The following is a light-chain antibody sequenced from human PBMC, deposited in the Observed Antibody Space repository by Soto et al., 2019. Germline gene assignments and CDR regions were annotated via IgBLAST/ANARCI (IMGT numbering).Light chain of an antibody. Sequence: EIVLTQSPGTLSLSPGERATLSCRASQSIYISFLAWYQQKPGQAPRLLIYGASSRATGIPDRFSGSGSGTDFTLTINRLEPEDFAVYYCQQYGSSPPYTFGQGTKLEIK. CDR2: GAS. J-gene: IGKJ2*01. CDR3: QQYGSSPPYT. CDR1: QSIYISF. V-gene: IGKV3-20*01.